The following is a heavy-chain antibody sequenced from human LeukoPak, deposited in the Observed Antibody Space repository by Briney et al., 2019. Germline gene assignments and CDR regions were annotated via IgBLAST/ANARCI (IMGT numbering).Heavy chain of an antibody. CDR1: GFTFDDYA. J-gene: IGHJ4*02. CDR2: ISWNSGSI. D-gene: IGHD5-24*01. Sequence: PGGSLRLSCAASGFTFDDYAMHWVRQAPGKGLEWVSGISWNSGSIAYADPVKGRFTISRDNAKNSLYLQMNSLRPEDTALYYCAKGMGVEMATPDYWGQGTLVTVSS. CDR3: AKGMGVEMATPDY. V-gene: IGHV3-9*01.